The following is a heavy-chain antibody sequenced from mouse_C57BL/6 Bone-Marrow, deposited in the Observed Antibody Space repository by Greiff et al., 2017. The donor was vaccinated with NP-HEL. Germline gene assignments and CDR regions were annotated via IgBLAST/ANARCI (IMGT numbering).Heavy chain of an antibody. D-gene: IGHD6-1*01. V-gene: IGHV1-42*01. Sequence: VQLKESGPELVKPGASVKISCKASGYSFTGYYMNWVKQSPEKSLEWIGEINPSTGGTNYNQKFKAKATLTVDKSSSTAYMQLKSLASEDSAVYCCARTPSFSSFAYWGKGTLVTVSA. CDR2: INPSTGGT. CDR1: GYSFTGYY. CDR3: ARTPSFSSFAY. J-gene: IGHJ3*01.